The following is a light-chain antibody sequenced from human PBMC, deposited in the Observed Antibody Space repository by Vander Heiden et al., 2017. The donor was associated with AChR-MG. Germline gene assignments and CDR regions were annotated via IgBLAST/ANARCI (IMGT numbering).Light chain of an antibody. J-gene: IGLJ2*01. V-gene: IGLV2-23*03. CDR2: EGN. CDR1: SSDVGSYNL. Sequence: QSALTQPASVSGSPGQSITISCTGTSSDVGSYNLVSWIQQYPAKAPKVLIYEGNKRPSGVSNRFSGSKSGNTASLTISGLQAEDEADYYCCSHTDSRTFVFGGGTKVTVL. CDR3: CSHTDSRTFV.